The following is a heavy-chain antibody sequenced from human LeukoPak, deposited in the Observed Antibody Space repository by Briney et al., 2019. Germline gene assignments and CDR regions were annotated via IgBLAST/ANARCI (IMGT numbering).Heavy chain of an antibody. CDR3: AKSMVRGVIIDAIDI. CDR2: IYYSGST. V-gene: IGHV4-59*01. Sequence: SETLSLTCTVSGGSISSDYWSWIRQPPGKGLEWIGYIYYSGSTNYNPSLKSRATISVDTSKKQFSLKLSSVTAADTAVYYCAKSMVRGVIIDAIDIWGQGTMVTVSS. J-gene: IGHJ3*02. CDR1: GGSISSDY. D-gene: IGHD3-10*01.